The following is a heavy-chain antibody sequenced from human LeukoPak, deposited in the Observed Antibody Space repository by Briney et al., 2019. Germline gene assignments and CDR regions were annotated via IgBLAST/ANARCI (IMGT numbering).Heavy chain of an antibody. Sequence: GGSLRLSCAASGFTFSSYSMNWVRQAPGKGLEWVSYISSSSSTIYYADSVKGRFTISRDNAKNSLYLQMNSLRAEDTAVYYCARSVAGGYYYYYYMDVWGKGTTVTVSS. CDR3: ARSVAGGYYYYYYMDV. V-gene: IGHV3-48*04. CDR2: ISSSSSTI. D-gene: IGHD6-25*01. CDR1: GFTFSSYS. J-gene: IGHJ6*03.